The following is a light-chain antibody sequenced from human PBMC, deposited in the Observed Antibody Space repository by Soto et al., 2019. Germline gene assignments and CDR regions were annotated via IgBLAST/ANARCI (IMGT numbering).Light chain of an antibody. J-gene: IGLJ1*01. CDR1: GRDIGAYNY. CDR2: GVK. CDR3: SSYTTSYFYV. Sequence: LTQPASVSGSPGQSITISCTGSGRDIGAYNYVSWYQQHPGKAPKLIIYGVKNRPSGVSNRFSASKSAFTASLTISGLQTEDEADYYCSSYTTSYFYVFGPGTKVTVL. V-gene: IGLV2-14*01.